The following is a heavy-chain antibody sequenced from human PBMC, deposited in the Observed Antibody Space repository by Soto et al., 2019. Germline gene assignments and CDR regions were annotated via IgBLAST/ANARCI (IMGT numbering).Heavy chain of an antibody. CDR2: ISAYNGNT. V-gene: IGHV1-18*01. J-gene: IGHJ6*02. CDR1: GYTFTSYG. D-gene: IGHD3-16*01. Sequence: RASVKVSCKASGYTFTSYGISWVRQAPGQGLEWMGWISAYNGNTNYAQKLQGRVTMTTDTSTSTAYMELRSLRSDDTAVYYCARDYVITSHYGMDVWGQGTTVTVSS. CDR3: ARDYVITSHYGMDV.